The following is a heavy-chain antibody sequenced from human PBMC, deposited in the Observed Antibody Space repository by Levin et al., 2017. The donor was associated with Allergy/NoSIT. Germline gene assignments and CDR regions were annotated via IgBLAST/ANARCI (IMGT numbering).Heavy chain of an antibody. CDR3: ARRLCTGGSCPLNY. CDR2: IYPGDSDT. CDR1: GYSFTTYW. V-gene: IGHV5-51*01. D-gene: IGHD2-15*01. J-gene: IGHJ4*02. Sequence: GASVKVSCKASGYSFTTYWIGWVRQMPGKGLEWLGIIYPGDSDTRYSPSFQGQVTISADKSISTAYLQWSSLKASDSGIYYCARRLCTGGSCPLNYWGQGTLVTVSS.